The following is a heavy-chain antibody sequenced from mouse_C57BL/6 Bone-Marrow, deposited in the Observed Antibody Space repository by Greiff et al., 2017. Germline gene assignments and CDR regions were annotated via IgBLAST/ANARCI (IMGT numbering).Heavy chain of an antibody. V-gene: IGHV1-9*01. CDR2: ILPGSGST. J-gene: IGHJ3*01. CDR1: GYTFPGYW. D-gene: IGHD2-13*01. CDR3: ARWGLRTWFAY. Sequence: VKLQESGAELMKPGASVKLSCKATGYTFPGYWLEWVKQRPGHGLEWIGEILPGSGSTNYTEKLKGKATFTADTPSNTAYMQLSSLTTEDSAIYYCARWGLRTWFAYWGQGTLVTVSA.